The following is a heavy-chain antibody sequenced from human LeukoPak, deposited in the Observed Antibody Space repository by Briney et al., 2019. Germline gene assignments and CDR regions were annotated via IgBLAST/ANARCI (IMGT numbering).Heavy chain of an antibody. CDR1: GDSMTNHY. D-gene: IGHD6-19*01. CDR2: IYYSGNT. Sequence: ASETLSLTCTVSGDSMTNHYWSWIRQPPGKGLEWIGYIYYSGNTNYNPSVKSRVTISVDTSKNHFSLKLSSVTTADTAVYYCARVPVAGVDYWGQGTLVTVSS. J-gene: IGHJ4*02. CDR3: ARVPVAGVDY. V-gene: IGHV4-59*11.